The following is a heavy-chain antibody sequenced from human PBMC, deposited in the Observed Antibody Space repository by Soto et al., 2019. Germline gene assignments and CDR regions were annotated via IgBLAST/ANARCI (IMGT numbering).Heavy chain of an antibody. CDR3: ARSTYCNGGSCYPQY. V-gene: IGHV3-30*03. CDR1: GFTFSDYG. CDR2: ISYDGSDR. Sequence: GGSLRLSCEGPGFTFSDYGFHWVRQAPGKALAWVAMISYDGSDRYYRDSVQGRFTISRDDSKNTVFLQMNSLRTEDTAMYYCARSTYCNGGSCYPQYWGPGTLVTVSS. J-gene: IGHJ4*02. D-gene: IGHD2-15*01.